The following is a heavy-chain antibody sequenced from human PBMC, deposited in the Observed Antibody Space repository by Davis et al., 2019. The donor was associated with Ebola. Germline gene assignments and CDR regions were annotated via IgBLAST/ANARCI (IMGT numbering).Heavy chain of an antibody. V-gene: IGHV1-46*01. J-gene: IGHJ6*02. CDR3: ARKGYCSSTSCYYYYYYGMDV. CDR2: INPSGGST. Sequence: ASVTVSCKASGYTFTSYYMHWVRQAPGQGLEWMGIINPSGGSTSYAQKFQGRVTITADESTSTAYMELSSLRSEDTAVYYCARKGYCSSTSCYYYYYYGMDVWGQGTTVTVSS. D-gene: IGHD2-2*01. CDR1: GYTFTSYY.